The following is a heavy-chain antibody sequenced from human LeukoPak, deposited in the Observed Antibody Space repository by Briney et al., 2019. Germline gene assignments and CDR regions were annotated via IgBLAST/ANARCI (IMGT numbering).Heavy chain of an antibody. CDR3: ARLPPSGSLGVTDAFDI. D-gene: IGHD3-3*01. CDR1: GGSINNYY. CDR2: MYYIGTT. V-gene: IGHV4-59*01. J-gene: IGHJ3*02. Sequence: SETLSVTCTVSGGSINNYYWTWIRQPPGERLEWIGYMYYIGTTNYNPSFKSRVTMSVDPSKNQFSLQLTSVTLADTAVYYCARLPPSGSLGVTDAFDIWGQGTMVTVSS.